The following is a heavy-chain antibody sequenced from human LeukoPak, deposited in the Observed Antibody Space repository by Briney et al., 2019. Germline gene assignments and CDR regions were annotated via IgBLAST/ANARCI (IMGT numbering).Heavy chain of an antibody. CDR2: MNQDGSEK. D-gene: IGHD3-16*01. CDR3: ATYTHWVAGDV. J-gene: IGHJ6*02. V-gene: IGHV3-7*01. CDR1: GITLTNYA. Sequence: GSLRLSCAVSGITLTNYAMSWVRQAPGKGLEWVANMNQDGSEKDYVDSVKGRFTISRDNARNSLYLQMGSLRAEDTAVYYCATYTHWVAGDVWGQGTTVTVSS.